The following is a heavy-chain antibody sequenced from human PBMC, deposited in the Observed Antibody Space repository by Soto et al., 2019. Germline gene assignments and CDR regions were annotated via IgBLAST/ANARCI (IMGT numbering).Heavy chain of an antibody. Sequence: GASVKVSCKASGYTFTSYCISWVLQAPGQGLEWMGWISAYNGNTNYAQKLQGRVTMTTDTSTSTAYMELRSLRSDDTAVYYCARDLARYCSGGSCYPRRHGMDVWGQGTTVTVSS. J-gene: IGHJ6*02. D-gene: IGHD2-15*01. V-gene: IGHV1-18*01. CDR2: ISAYNGNT. CDR1: GYTFTSYC. CDR3: ARDLARYCSGGSCYPRRHGMDV.